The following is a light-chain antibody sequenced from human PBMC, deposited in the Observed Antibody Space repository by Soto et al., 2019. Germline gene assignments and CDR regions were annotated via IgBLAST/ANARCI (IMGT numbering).Light chain of an antibody. CDR2: DAS. Sequence: DIQMTQSPCTLSASVGERVTITCLASQSISSWLAWYQQKPGKAPKLLIYDASSLESGVPSRFSGSGSGTEFTLTISSLQPDDFATYYCQQYNSYLYTFGQGTKVDIK. CDR1: QSISSW. CDR3: QQYNSYLYT. V-gene: IGKV1-5*01. J-gene: IGKJ2*01.